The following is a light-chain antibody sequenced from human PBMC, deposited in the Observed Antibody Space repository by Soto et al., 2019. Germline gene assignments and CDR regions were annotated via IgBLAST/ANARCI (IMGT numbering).Light chain of an antibody. J-gene: IGLJ2*01. CDR1: SSNIGAGYV. CDR2: GNS. V-gene: IGLV1-40*01. CDR3: QSYDSSLSAVV. Sequence: QAVVTQPPSVSGAPGQRVTISCTGSSSNIGAGYVVHWYQQLPGTAPKLLIYGNSNRPSGVPDRFSGSKSGTSASLAITGLQAEDEADYYCQSYDSSLSAVVFGGGTKLTVL.